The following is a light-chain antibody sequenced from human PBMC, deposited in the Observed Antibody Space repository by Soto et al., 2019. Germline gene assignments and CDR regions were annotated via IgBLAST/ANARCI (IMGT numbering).Light chain of an antibody. J-gene: IGKJ4*01. Sequence: IVLTQSPATLSLSPGERATLSCTASQHVTTTYIAWYQQKFGQAPRLLIYGASTRATGTPDRFTGGGFGTDFDLTISRVEAEDFAVDYCQQYDRSFTCGGGTNVE. CDR1: QHVTTTY. V-gene: IGKV3-20*01. CDR3: QQYDRSFT. CDR2: GAS.